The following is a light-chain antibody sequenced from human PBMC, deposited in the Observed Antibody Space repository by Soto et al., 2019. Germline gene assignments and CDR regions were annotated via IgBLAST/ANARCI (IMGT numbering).Light chain of an antibody. V-gene: IGKV3D-15*01. CDR1: QSVGSN. CDR2: GAS. Sequence: EIVMSQSPATLSVSPLERATLSCIASQSVGSNLAWYQQKPGQAPRLLMYGASTRATGIPARFSGSGSETEFTLTISSLQSEDFAVYYCQHYNNWPPWTFGQGTKVDIK. CDR3: QHYNNWPPWT. J-gene: IGKJ1*01.